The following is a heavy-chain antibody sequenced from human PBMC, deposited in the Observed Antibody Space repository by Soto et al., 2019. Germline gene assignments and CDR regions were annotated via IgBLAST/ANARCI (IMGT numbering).Heavy chain of an antibody. CDR2: ISSSSSTI. Sequence: VSGGGLVQPGGSLRLSCAASGFTFSSYSMNWVRQAPGKGLEWVSYISSSSSTIYYADSVKGRFTISRDNAKNSLYLQMNSLRAEDTAVYYCARDLNHFYYYMDVWGKGTTVTVSS. CDR3: ARDLNHFYYYMDV. J-gene: IGHJ6*03. CDR1: GFTFSSYS. V-gene: IGHV3-48*01.